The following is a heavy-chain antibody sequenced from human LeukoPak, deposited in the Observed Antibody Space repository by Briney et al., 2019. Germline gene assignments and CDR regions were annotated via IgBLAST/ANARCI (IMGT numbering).Heavy chain of an antibody. J-gene: IGHJ4*02. CDR1: GYSISSGYY. D-gene: IGHD6-19*01. Sequence: SETLSLTCTVSGYSISSGYYWSWIRQPPGKGLEWIGYIYYSGSTNYNPSLKSRVTISVDTSKNQFSLKLSSVTAADTAVYYCASRSGWYVEYWGQGTLVTVSS. CDR3: ASRSGWYVEY. CDR2: IYYSGST. V-gene: IGHV4-61*01.